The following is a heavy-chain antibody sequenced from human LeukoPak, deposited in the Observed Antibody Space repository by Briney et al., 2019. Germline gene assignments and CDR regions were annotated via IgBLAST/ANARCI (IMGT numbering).Heavy chain of an antibody. CDR3: ALAQYCTGAVWYRRPYYYMDV. D-gene: IGHD2-8*02. CDR2: INHSGST. J-gene: IGHJ6*03. Sequence: NPSETLSLTCAVYGGSFSGYYWSWIRQPPGKGLEWIGEINHSGSTNYNPSLKSRVTISVDTSKNQFSLKLSSVTAADTAVYCCALAQYCTGAVWYRRPYYYMDVWGKGTTVTVSS. CDR1: GGSFSGYY. V-gene: IGHV4-34*01.